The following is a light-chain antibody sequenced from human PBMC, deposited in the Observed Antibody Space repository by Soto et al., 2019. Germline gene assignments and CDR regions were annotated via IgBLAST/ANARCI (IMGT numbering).Light chain of an antibody. CDR1: SSNIGAGYE. CDR3: QSYDSSLSGVV. J-gene: IGLJ2*01. CDR2: GSS. V-gene: IGLV1-40*01. Sequence: QSVLTQPPSVSGAPGQRVTISCTGSSSNIGAGYEVHWYQQLPGTAPKLLIYGSSNRPSGVPDRFSGSKSGTSASLAITGLQAEDEADYYCQSYDSSLSGVVFGGATKLTVL.